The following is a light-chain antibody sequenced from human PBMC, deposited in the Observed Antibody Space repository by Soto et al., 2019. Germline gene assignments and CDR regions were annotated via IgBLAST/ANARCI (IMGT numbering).Light chain of an antibody. J-gene: IGLJ2*01. CDR3: SSYTSSSTLV. V-gene: IGLV2-14*03. Sequence: QSALTQPASVSGSPGQSITISCTGTTSDVGRYDYVSWYQQHPDKAPKILIYDVNNRPSGVSIRFSGSKSGNTASLTISGLQAEDEADYYCSSYTSSSTLVFGGGTKLTVL. CDR1: TSDVGRYDY. CDR2: DVN.